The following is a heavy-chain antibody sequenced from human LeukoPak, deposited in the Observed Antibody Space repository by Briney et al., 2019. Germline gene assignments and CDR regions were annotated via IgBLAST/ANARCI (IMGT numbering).Heavy chain of an antibody. J-gene: IGHJ3*02. CDR2: INHSGST. Sequence: SETLSLTCAVYGGSFSGYYRSWIRQPPGKGLEWLGEINHSGSTNYNPSLKSRVTISVDTSKNQFSLKLSSVTAADTAVYYCASNQDGYNSNQPWTFDIWGQGTMVTVSS. CDR1: GGSFSGYY. V-gene: IGHV4-34*01. CDR3: ASNQDGYNSNQPWTFDI. D-gene: IGHD5-24*01.